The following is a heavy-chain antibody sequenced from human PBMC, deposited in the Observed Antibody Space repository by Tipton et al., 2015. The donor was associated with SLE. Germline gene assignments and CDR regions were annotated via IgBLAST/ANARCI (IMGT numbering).Heavy chain of an antibody. V-gene: IGHV4-59*11. CDR3: ARLGVGGMWYYFDV. CDR2: IFYSGGT. D-gene: IGHD6-19*01. J-gene: IGHJ4*02. CDR1: GASIGSHH. Sequence: TLSLTCTVSGASIGSHHWSWIRQPPGKGLEWIGNIFYSGGTNYNPSLNSRITISVDTPKNQLSLNVISMTAADTAVYYCARLGVGGMWYYFDVWGQGAPVTVFS.